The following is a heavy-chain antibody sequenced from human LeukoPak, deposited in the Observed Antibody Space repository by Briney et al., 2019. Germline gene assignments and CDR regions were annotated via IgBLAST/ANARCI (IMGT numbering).Heavy chain of an antibody. Sequence: GGSLRLSCVASGFTFKYYNMHWVRQAPGKGLEWVALIYSDGSNRYYTDSVKGRFTISRDNSGNTLYLQMNSLRDEDTAVYYCARPDYGDSGDYWGQGTLVTVSA. D-gene: IGHD4-17*01. CDR3: ARPDYGDSGDY. V-gene: IGHV3-33*01. CDR1: GFTFKYYN. J-gene: IGHJ4*02. CDR2: IYSDGSNR.